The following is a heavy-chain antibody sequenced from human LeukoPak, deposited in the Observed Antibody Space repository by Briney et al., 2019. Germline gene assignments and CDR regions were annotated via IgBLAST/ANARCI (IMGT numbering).Heavy chain of an antibody. D-gene: IGHD1-26*01. J-gene: IGHJ5*02. CDR2: INPNSGGT. Sequence: GASVKVSCKASGYTFTGYYMHWVRQAPGQGPEWMGWINPNSGGTNYAQKFQGRVTMTRDTSISTAYMELSGLRSDDTAVYYCARDTTRDNWFDPWGQGTLVTVSS. V-gene: IGHV1-2*02. CDR1: GYTFTGYY. CDR3: ARDTTRDNWFDP.